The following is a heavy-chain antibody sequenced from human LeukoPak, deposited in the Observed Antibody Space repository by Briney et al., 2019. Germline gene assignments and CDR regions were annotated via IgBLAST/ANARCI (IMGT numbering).Heavy chain of an antibody. D-gene: IGHD1-7*01. Sequence: PGGSLRLSCAASGFTFSSYWMSWVRQAPGKGLEWVANIKQDGSEKYYVDSVKGRFTISRDNAKNSLYLQMNSLRAEDTAVYYCARDGDSNWNYASPFDYWGPGTLVTVSS. V-gene: IGHV3-7*01. J-gene: IGHJ4*02. CDR1: GFTFSSYW. CDR3: ARDGDSNWNYASPFDY. CDR2: IKQDGSEK.